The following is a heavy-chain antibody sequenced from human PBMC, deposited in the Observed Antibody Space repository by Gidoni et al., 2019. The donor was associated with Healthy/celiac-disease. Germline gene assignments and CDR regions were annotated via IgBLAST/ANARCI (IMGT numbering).Heavy chain of an antibody. D-gene: IGHD3-10*01. V-gene: IGHV3-30-3*01. CDR3: ARMPLSSAREFDY. J-gene: IGHJ4*02. CDR1: GFPFSSYA. CDR2: ISYDGSNK. Sequence: QVQLVESGGGVVQPGRSLRLSCSASGFPFSSYAMHWVRQAPGKGLEWVAVISYDGSNKYYADSVKGRFTISRDNSKNTLYLQMNSLRAEDTAVYYCARMPLSSAREFDYWGQGTLVTVSS.